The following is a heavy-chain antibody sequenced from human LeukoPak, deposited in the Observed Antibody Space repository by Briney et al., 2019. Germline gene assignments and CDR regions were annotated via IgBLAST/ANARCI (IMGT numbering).Heavy chain of an antibody. D-gene: IGHD3-9*01. V-gene: IGHV3-11*04. CDR1: GFTFSDYY. CDR3: ARDSGPYYDILTGYSQDYMDV. J-gene: IGHJ6*03. CDR2: ISSSGSTI. Sequence: GGSLRLSCAASGFTFSDYYMSWIRQAPGKGLEWVSYISSSGSTIYYADSVKGRFTISRDNAKNSLYLQMNSLRAEDTAVYYCARDSGPYYDILTGYSQDYMDVWGKGTTVTVSS.